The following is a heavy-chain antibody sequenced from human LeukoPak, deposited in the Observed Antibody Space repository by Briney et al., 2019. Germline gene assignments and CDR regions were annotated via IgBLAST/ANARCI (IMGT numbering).Heavy chain of an antibody. CDR2: IKQDGSEK. Sequence: GGSLRLSCAASGFTFSNYWMSWVRQAPGKGLEWVASIKQDGSEKCCVDSVKGRFTISRDNAKTSLYLQMNSLRAEDTAVYYCAREPRVIGTTMVKATVDYWGQGTLVTVSS. CDR1: GFTFSNYW. CDR3: AREPRVIGTTMVKATVDY. D-gene: IGHD5-18*01. V-gene: IGHV3-7*01. J-gene: IGHJ4*02.